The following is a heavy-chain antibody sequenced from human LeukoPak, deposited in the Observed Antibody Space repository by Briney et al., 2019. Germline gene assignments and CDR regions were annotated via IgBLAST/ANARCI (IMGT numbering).Heavy chain of an antibody. V-gene: IGHV4-59*08. J-gene: IGHJ6*02. CDR2: IYYSGST. D-gene: IGHD3-10*01. Sequence: SETLSLTCTVSGGSVSSYYWSWIRQPPGKGLEWIGYIYYSGSTNYNPSLKSRVTISVDTSKNQFSLKLSSVTAADTAVYYCARHLDTRGSGTLRAYYYGMDVWGQGTTVTVSS. CDR1: GGSVSSYY. CDR3: ARHLDTRGSGTLRAYYYGMDV.